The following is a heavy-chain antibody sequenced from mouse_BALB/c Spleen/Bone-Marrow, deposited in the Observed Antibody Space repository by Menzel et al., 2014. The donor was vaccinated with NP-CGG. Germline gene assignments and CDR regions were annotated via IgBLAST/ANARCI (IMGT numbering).Heavy chain of an antibody. V-gene: IGHV4-1*02. CDR2: INPDSRTI. CDR3: ARLGYYGGFAY. Sequence: EVQLQESGGGLVQPGRSLKISCAASGFDFSGFWMGWVRLAPGKGLEWIGEINPDSRTINYSPFLKDRFIISRDNAKNTLYLYMSKVRSEDTALYYCARLGYYGGFAYWGQGTLVTVSA. J-gene: IGHJ3*01. D-gene: IGHD2-3*01. CDR1: GFDFSGFW.